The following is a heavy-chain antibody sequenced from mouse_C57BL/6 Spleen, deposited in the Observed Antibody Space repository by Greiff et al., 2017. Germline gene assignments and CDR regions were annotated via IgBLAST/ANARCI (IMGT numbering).Heavy chain of an antibody. J-gene: IGHJ4*01. CDR3: ERGELLRQWAMDY. D-gene: IGHD1-1*01. V-gene: IGHV1-18*01. CDR1: GYTFTDYN. CDR2: INPNNGGT. Sequence: VQLQQSGPELVKPGASVKIPCKASGYTFTDYNMDWVKQSHGKSLEWIGEINPNNGGTIYNQKFKGKATLTVDKSSSTAYMELRSLTSEDTAVYYCERGELLRQWAMDYWGQGTSVTVSS.